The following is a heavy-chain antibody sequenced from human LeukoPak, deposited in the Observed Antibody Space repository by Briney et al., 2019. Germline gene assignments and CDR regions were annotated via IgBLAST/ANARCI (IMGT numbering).Heavy chain of an antibody. V-gene: IGHV3-66*01. Sequence: GGSLRLSCAASGFTVSSNYMSWVRQAPGKGLEWVSVIYSGGSTYYADSVKGRFTISRGNSKNTLYLQMNSLRAEDTAVYYCARSSKTMVRAFDYWGQGTLVTVSS. CDR3: ARSSKTMVRAFDY. D-gene: IGHD3-10*01. CDR1: GFTVSSNY. CDR2: IYSGGST. J-gene: IGHJ4*02.